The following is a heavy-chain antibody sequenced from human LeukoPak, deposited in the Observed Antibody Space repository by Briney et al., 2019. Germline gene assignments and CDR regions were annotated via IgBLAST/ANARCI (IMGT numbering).Heavy chain of an antibody. CDR1: GYIFTNYW. CDR3: ARGRGYCSSSSCYDFDY. D-gene: IGHD2-2*01. Sequence: GESLKISCTGSGYIFTNYWIAWVRQMPGKGLEWMGIIYPCDSETTYSPSLQSQVTISADKSITTTNLQWSSLKASDTAMYYCARGRGYCSSSSCYDFDYWGQGTLVTVPS. V-gene: IGHV5-51*01. J-gene: IGHJ4*02. CDR2: IYPCDSET.